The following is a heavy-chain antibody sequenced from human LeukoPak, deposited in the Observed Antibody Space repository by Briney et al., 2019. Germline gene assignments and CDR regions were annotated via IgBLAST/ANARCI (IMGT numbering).Heavy chain of an antibody. D-gene: IGHD6-19*01. CDR3: ARDQSGWSLYFDY. Sequence: SETLSLTCTVSGVSISSSNSYWGWIRQPPGKGLEWIGSIYYSGNTYYNASLKSQVSISIDTSKNQFSLRLTSVTPEDTAVYYCARDQSGWSLYFDYWGQGTLVTVSS. J-gene: IGHJ4*02. V-gene: IGHV4-39*02. CDR1: GVSISSSNSY. CDR2: IYYSGNT.